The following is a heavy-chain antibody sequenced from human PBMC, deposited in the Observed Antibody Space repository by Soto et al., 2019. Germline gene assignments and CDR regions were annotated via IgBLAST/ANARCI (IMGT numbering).Heavy chain of an antibody. D-gene: IGHD6-19*01. J-gene: IGHJ4*02. CDR1: GGSISSINW. Sequence: SETLSLTCAVSGGSISSINWWSWVRQPPGKGLEWIGEIHHSGTTNYNPSLKSRVTISVDTSKNQFSLKLSSVTAADTAVYYCARGISSGWFFIRGFGYWGQGTLVTVSS. CDR3: ARGISSGWFFIRGFGY. V-gene: IGHV4-4*02. CDR2: IHHSGTT.